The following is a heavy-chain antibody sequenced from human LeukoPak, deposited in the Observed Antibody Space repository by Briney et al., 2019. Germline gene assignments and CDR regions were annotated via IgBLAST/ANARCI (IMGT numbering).Heavy chain of an antibody. Sequence: GGSLRLSCAASGFTISSNYMNWVRQAPGKGLDWVSVISDGGSTYYADSVRGRFTISRDNSKNTLFLQMNSLRVEDTAVYYCARGVFNWGQGTLVTVSS. J-gene: IGHJ4*02. CDR3: ARGVFN. CDR1: GFTISSNY. D-gene: IGHD3-10*01. V-gene: IGHV3-53*01. CDR2: ISDGGST.